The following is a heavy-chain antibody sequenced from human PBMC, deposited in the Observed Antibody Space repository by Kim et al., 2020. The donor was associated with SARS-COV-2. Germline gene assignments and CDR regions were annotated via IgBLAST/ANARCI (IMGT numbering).Heavy chain of an antibody. V-gene: IGHV4-31*02. D-gene: IGHD3-16*01. J-gene: IGHJ4*02. Sequence: YYDPSLKSRLPISVDTSKNQFSLKLSSLTAADTAVYYCARARGTLRGMDFWGQGTLVTVSS. CDR3: ARARGTLRGMDF.